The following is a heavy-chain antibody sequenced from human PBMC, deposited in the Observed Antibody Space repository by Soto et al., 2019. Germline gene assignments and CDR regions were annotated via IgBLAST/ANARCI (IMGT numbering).Heavy chain of an antibody. Sequence: GASVKVSCKASGYTFTSYYMHWVRQAPGQGLEWMGIINPSGGSTSYAQKFQGRVTMTRDTSTSTVYMELSSLRSEDTAVYYCARVSTIFGVVPYSDAFDTWGQGTMVTVSS. CDR2: INPSGGST. J-gene: IGHJ3*02. V-gene: IGHV1-46*03. CDR1: GYTFTSYY. CDR3: ARVSTIFGVVPYSDAFDT. D-gene: IGHD3-3*01.